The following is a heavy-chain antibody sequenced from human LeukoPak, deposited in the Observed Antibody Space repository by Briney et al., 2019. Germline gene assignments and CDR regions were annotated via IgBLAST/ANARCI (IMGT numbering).Heavy chain of an antibody. D-gene: IGHD3-10*01. Sequence: SETLSLTCAVYGGSFSGYYWSWIRQPPGKGLEWIGEINHSGSTNYNPSLKSRVTISVDTSKNQFSLKLSSVTAADTAVYYCARAKSTMVRGVHYYGMDVWGQGTTVTVSS. CDR1: GGSFSGYY. J-gene: IGHJ6*02. CDR3: ARAKSTMVRGVHYYGMDV. V-gene: IGHV4-34*01. CDR2: INHSGST.